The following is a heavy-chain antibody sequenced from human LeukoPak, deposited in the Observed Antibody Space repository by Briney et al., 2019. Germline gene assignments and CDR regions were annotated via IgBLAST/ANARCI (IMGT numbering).Heavy chain of an antibody. CDR1: GLTFNSYA. Sequence: GGSLRLSCAASGLTFNSYAMSWVRQAPGKGLEWVSAISGSGGSTYYADSVKGRFTISRDNSKNTLYLQMNSLRAEDTAVYYCAKVDSSGNYFDYWGQGTLVTVSS. CDR3: AKVDSSGNYFDY. D-gene: IGHD3-22*01. V-gene: IGHV3-23*01. CDR2: ISGSGGST. J-gene: IGHJ4*02.